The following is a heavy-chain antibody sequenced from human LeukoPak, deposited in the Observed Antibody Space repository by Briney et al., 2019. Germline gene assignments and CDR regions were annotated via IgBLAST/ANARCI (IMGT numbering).Heavy chain of an antibody. D-gene: IGHD1-26*01. V-gene: IGHV4-59*01. J-gene: IGHJ4*02. CDR3: GSSGRHSPYLTVY. Sequence: SETLSLTCSVSGASISSYYWDWIRQSPGKGLEWIGYAHYSGSADYNPSLNSRVTISVDTSKNQFSLKLTSMTAADTAVYYCGSSGRHSPYLTVYWGQGTLVTVSS. CDR2: AHYSGSA. CDR1: GASISSYY.